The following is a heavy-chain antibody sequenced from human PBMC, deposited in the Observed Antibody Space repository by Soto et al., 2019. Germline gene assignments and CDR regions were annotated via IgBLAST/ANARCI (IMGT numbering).Heavy chain of an antibody. CDR3: VHSFYDLSGPFLFDY. CDR2: IYWDDDR. CDR1: GFSLTTTGVG. J-gene: IGHJ4*02. D-gene: IGHD3-22*01. V-gene: IGHV2-5*02. Sequence: ESGPTLVNPTQTLTLTCTFSGFSLTTTGVGVGWVRQPPGKALEWLALIYWDDDRRLSPSLKNRLTITRDTSKDQVVLTLTNMDPVDTATYYCVHSFYDLSGPFLFDYWGQGTLVTVSS.